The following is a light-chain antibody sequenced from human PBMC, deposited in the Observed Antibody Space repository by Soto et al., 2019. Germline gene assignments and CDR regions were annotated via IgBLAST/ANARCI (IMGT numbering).Light chain of an antibody. CDR3: HQRSDWPLT. CDR2: GAS. CDR1: QSVSSN. Sequence: IVMTQSPATLSVSPGERATLSCRASQSVSSNLAWYQQKPGQAPRLLIYGASTRATGIPARFSGSGSGTDFTLTITSLDPEDIAIYYCHQRSDWPLTFGGGTKVDIK. J-gene: IGKJ4*01. V-gene: IGKV3-15*01.